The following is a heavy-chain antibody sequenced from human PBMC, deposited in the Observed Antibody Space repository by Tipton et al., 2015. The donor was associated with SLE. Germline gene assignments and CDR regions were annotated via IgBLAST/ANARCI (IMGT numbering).Heavy chain of an antibody. CDR3: ARGLYGDEPGY. CDR1: GGSFSGYY. J-gene: IGHJ4*02. Sequence: TLSLTCAVYGGSFSGYYCSWIPPPPGKGLGGVGEINHSGSTNYNPSLKSRVTISVDTSKNQFSLKPPSLTAADTAVYYCARGLYGDEPGYWGQGTLVTVSS. CDR2: INHSGST. V-gene: IGHV4-34*01. D-gene: IGHD4-17*01.